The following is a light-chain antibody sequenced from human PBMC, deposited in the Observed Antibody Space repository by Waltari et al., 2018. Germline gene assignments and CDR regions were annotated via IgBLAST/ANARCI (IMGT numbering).Light chain of an antibody. CDR3: QTWDSSAGV. CDR2: QDV. V-gene: IGLV3-1*01. J-gene: IGLJ3*02. Sequence: SYALTQPPSVSVSPGQSATIPCSGDNLGDKYASWYQQRPGQSPVLVIYQDVMRPSGIPERFSGSNSGNTATLTISETQAMDEADYYCQTWDSSAGVFGGGTKLTVL. CDR1: NLGDKY.